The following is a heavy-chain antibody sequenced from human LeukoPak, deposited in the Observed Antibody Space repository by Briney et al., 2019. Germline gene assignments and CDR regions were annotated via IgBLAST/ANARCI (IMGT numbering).Heavy chain of an antibody. J-gene: IGHJ4*02. V-gene: IGHV3-30*18. D-gene: IGHD3-16*01. CDR2: ISKDGSNK. CDR1: GFTFSSYG. CDR3: AKDAFLITYFDH. Sequence: GGSLRLSCAASGFTFSSYGMPWVRQAPGKGLEWVAVISKDGSNKYYGDSVRGRFTISRDNSKNTLYLQMNSLRGEDTALYYCAKDAFLITYFDHWGQGILVTVSS.